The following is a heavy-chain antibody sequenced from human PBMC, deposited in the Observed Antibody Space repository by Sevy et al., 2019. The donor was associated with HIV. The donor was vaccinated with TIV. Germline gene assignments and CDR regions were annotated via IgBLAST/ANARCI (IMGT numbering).Heavy chain of an antibody. CDR2: IYPHDFDT. CDR3: ARLPVAAAGLYYFDH. J-gene: IGHJ4*02. CDR1: GYSFTNNW. D-gene: IGHD6-13*01. Sequence: GESLKISCKGAGYSFTNNWIGWVRQRPGKGLEWMGIIYPHDFDTTYTPSFEGQVTISVDKSIATAYLQWNSLKASDSAIYYCARLPVAAAGLYYFDHWGQRTLVTVSS. V-gene: IGHV5-51*01.